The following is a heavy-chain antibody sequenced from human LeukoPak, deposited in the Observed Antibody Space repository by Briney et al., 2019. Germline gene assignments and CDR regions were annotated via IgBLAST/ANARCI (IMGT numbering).Heavy chain of an antibody. CDR1: GGSISSYY. J-gene: IGHJ4*02. CDR2: INHSGST. CDR3: ARGGDYYDSSGYYYSY. D-gene: IGHD3-22*01. Sequence: PSETLSLTCTVSGGSISSYYWSWIRQPPGKGLEWIGEINHSGSTNYNPSLKSRVTISVDTSKNQFSLKLSSVTAADTAVYYCARGGDYYDSSGYYYSYWGQGTLVTVSS. V-gene: IGHV4-34*01.